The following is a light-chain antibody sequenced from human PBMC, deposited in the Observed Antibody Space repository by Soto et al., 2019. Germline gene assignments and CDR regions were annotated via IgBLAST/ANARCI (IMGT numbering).Light chain of an antibody. CDR2: DAS. CDR1: RRISSW. Sequence: DIQMTQSPSTLSASVGDRVTITCRASRRISSWLAWYQQQPGKAPKLVVYDASTLQSGVPSRFSGNGSGTEFTLTISRLQPEALATYFCQQYNGYPWTFGQGTRVGIK. CDR3: QQYNGYPWT. J-gene: IGKJ1*01. V-gene: IGKV1-5*01.